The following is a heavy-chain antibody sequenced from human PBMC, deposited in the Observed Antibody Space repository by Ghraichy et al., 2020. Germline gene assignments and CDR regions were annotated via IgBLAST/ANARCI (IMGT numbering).Heavy chain of an antibody. J-gene: IGHJ2*01. V-gene: IGHV4-39*01. CDR2: LFDGGRT. D-gene: IGHD2-15*01. Sequence: SETLSLTCTVSGVSITPHYWAWIRQLPGKGLEWIGSLFDGGRTYDNPSLRSRGTISVDTSTNQVSLKLESVTAADTAVYYCARHLSDINKYPRWYFDVWGRGSLVTVSS. CDR1: GVSITPHY. CDR3: ARHLSDINKYPRWYFDV.